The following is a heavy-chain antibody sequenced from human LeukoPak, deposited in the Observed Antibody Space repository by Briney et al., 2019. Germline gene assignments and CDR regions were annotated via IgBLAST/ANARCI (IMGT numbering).Heavy chain of an antibody. Sequence: ASVKVSCKASGGTFSSNAISWVRQAPGQGLEWMGGIIPIFGTANYAQKFQGRVTITTDESTSTAYMELSSLRSEDTAVYYCASRPYDSSGYYYIPFDYWGQGTLVTVSS. CDR1: GGTFSSNA. D-gene: IGHD3-22*01. V-gene: IGHV1-69*05. CDR2: IIPIFGTA. J-gene: IGHJ4*02. CDR3: ASRPYDSSGYYYIPFDY.